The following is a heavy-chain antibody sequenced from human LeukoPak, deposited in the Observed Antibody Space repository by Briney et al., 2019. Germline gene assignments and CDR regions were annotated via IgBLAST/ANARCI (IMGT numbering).Heavy chain of an antibody. CDR1: GFTFSNAW. Sequence: SGGSLRLSCAASGFTFSNAWMNWVRQAPGKGLEWVGRIKSKTDGGTTDYAAPVKGRFTISRDDSKNTLYLQMNSLKTEDTAVYYYTTEDPGYGDYRDYWGQGTLVTVSS. D-gene: IGHD4-17*01. CDR3: TTEDPGYGDYRDY. V-gene: IGHV3-15*07. CDR2: IKSKTDGGTT. J-gene: IGHJ4*02.